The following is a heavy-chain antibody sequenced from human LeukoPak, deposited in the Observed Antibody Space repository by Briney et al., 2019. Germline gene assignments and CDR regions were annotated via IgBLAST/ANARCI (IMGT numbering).Heavy chain of an antibody. J-gene: IGHJ4*02. Sequence: ASVKVSCKASGYTFTGYYMHWVRQAPGQGLEWMGWINPNSGGTNYAQTFQGRVTMTRDTSISTAYMELSRLRSDDMAVYYCARDGLGTTTKFDYWGQGTLVTVSS. V-gene: IGHV1-2*02. CDR1: GYTFTGYY. CDR2: INPNSGGT. CDR3: ARDGLGTTTKFDY. D-gene: IGHD1-1*01.